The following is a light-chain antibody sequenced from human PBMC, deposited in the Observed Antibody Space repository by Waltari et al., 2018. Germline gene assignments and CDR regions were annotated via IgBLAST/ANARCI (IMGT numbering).Light chain of an antibody. J-gene: IGKJ4*01. CDR2: GAS. V-gene: IGKV1-12*01. CDR1: QDISRW. Sequence: TINCRASQDISRWLAWYQQKPGKAPKFLIYGASNLQSGVPSRFSGSGSGTDFTLTISSLQPEDFATYYCQQANSFPLTFGGGTKVEIK. CDR3: QQANSFPLT.